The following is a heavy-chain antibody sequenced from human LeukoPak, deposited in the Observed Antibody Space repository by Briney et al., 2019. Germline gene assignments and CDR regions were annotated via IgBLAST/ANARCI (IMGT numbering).Heavy chain of an antibody. V-gene: IGHV3-30-3*01. CDR1: GFTFSSYA. D-gene: IGHD3-10*01. CDR2: ISYDGSNK. Sequence: PGRSLRLSCAASGFTFSSYAMHWVRQAPGKGLEWVAVISYDGSNKYYADSVKGRFTISRDNSKNTLYLQMNSLRAEDTAVYYCAKDRYYYGSGSQHYYYGMDVWGQGTTVTVSS. CDR3: AKDRYYYGSGSQHYYYGMDV. J-gene: IGHJ6*02.